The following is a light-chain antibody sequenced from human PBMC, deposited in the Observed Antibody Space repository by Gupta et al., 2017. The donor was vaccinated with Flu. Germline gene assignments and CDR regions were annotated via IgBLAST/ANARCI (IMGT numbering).Light chain of an antibody. Sequence: SYELTQPPSVSVSPGQTATITCSGDKLGHKYAAWYQQKPGQSPVAVIFQDTKRPSGIPERFSGYNSGNKATRNISGAQAMEEADDYCQEWDSSDVNGVFGGGTKLTVL. CDR3: QEWDSSDVNGV. J-gene: IGLJ3*02. V-gene: IGLV3-1*01. CDR2: QDT. CDR1: KLGHKY.